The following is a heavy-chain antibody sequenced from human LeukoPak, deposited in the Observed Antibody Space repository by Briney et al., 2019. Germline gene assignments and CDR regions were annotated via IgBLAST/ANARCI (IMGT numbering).Heavy chain of an antibody. V-gene: IGHV1-2*02. Sequence: GASVKVSCKASGYTFTGYYMHWVRQAPGQGLEWMGCINPNSGGTNYAQKFQGRVTMTRDTSISTAYMELSRLRSDDTAVYYCARACLVISSVAARPRFLLYWGQGTLVTVSS. CDR1: GYTFTGYY. CDR3: ARACLVISSVAARPRFLLY. CDR2: INPNSGGT. J-gene: IGHJ4*02. D-gene: IGHD6-6*01.